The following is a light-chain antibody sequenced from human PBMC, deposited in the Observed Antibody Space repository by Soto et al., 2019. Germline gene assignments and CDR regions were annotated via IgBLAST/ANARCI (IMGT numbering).Light chain of an antibody. CDR1: SSDIGNYNL. V-gene: IGLV2-23*01. Sequence: QSALTQPASVSGSPGQSITISCTGASSDIGNYNLVSWYQQHPGKAPKLMIYEANKRPSGVSNRFSGSKSGNTASLTISGLTAEDEADYYGCSYAGFSTNVFGTGTQLTVL. CDR2: EAN. J-gene: IGLJ1*01. CDR3: CSYAGFSTNV.